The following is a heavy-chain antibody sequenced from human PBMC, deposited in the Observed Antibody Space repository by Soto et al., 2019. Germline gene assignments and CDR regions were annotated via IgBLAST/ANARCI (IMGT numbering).Heavy chain of an antibody. V-gene: IGHV1-46*01. CDR3: ARGVGASYYFDY. CDR2: INPSGGST. D-gene: IGHD1-26*01. J-gene: IGHJ4*02. CDR1: GYTFTSYY. Sequence: GASVKVSCKASGYTFTSYYMHWVRQAPGQGLEWMGIINPSGGSTSYAQKFQGRVTMTRDTSTSTAYMELRSLRSDDTAVYYCARGVGASYYFDYWGQGTLVTVSS.